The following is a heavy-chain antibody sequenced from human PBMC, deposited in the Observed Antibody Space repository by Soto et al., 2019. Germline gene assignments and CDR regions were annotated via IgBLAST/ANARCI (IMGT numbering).Heavy chain of an antibody. CDR1: GGSISSTNW. Sequence: PSETLSLTCAVSGGSISSTNWWSWVRQSPGKGLEWIGEIYHNGSPDYNPSLKSRVTISVDKSKSHVFLKLTSVTAADTAMYFCGRWLGTSYGMDVWGQGTAVTVSS. CDR2: IYHNGSP. V-gene: IGHV4-4*02. CDR3: GRWLGTSYGMDV. J-gene: IGHJ6*02. D-gene: IGHD3-10*01.